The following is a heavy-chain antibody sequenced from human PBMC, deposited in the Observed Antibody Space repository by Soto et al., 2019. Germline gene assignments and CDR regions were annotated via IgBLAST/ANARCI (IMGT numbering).Heavy chain of an antibody. CDR3: GRDPTRLDYGGNSDY. CDR1: GFTVSSNY. V-gene: IGHV3-53*01. D-gene: IGHD4-17*01. J-gene: IGHJ4*02. Sequence: GGSLRLSCAASGFTVSSNYMSWVRQAPGKGLEWVSVIYSGGSTYYADSVKGRFTISRDNSKNTLYLQMNSLRAEDTAVYYWGRDPTRLDYGGNSDYWGQGTLVTVSS. CDR2: IYSGGST.